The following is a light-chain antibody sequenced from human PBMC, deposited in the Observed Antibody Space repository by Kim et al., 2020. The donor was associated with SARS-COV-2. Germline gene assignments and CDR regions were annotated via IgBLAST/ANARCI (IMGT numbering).Light chain of an antibody. CDR2: AAS. V-gene: IGKV1-9*01. J-gene: IGKJ4*01. CDR3: QQLNSLPLT. Sequence: IQLTQSPSSLSASVGDRVTITCRASQGASTYLAWYQQKPAKAPKLLIYAASTLQSGVPSRFSGSGSGTHFTLTITSLQAEDFATYYCQQLNSLPLTFGGGTKLEI. CDR1: QGASTY.